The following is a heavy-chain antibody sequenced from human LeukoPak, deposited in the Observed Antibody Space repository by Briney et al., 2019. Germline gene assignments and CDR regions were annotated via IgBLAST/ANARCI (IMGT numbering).Heavy chain of an antibody. Sequence: PGGYLRLSCAASGFTLSSYSMNWVRQAPGKGLEWVSYIRSSSSTIYYADSVKGRFTISRDNAKNSLYLQMNSLRAEDTAVYYCARGNRWLVFYYYGMDVWGQGTTVTVSS. CDR3: ARGNRWLVFYYYGMDV. CDR2: IRSSSSTI. J-gene: IGHJ6*02. D-gene: IGHD6-19*01. V-gene: IGHV3-48*01. CDR1: GFTLSSYS.